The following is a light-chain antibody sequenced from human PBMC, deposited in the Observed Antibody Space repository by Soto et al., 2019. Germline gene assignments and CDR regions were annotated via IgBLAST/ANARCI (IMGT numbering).Light chain of an antibody. CDR1: RSVGRS. J-gene: IGKJ4*01. CDR3: QQRTNWHLT. CDR2: DAS. Sequence: ETVLTQSPATLSLSPGERATLSCRASRSVGRSLAWYQQKPGQAPRLLIYDASNRATGIPARFSGSGSGTEFTLTISSLEPEDFASYYCQQRTNWHLTFGGGTTVEIK. V-gene: IGKV3-11*01.